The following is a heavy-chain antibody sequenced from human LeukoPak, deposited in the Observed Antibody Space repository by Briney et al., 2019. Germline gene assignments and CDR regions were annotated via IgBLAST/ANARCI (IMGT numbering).Heavy chain of an antibody. CDR1: GFIFSNYG. CDR3: ARDYYDSSGYYADFLDY. D-gene: IGHD3-22*01. CDR2: ISGSGGST. V-gene: IGHV3-23*01. J-gene: IGHJ4*02. Sequence: GGSLRLSCAASGFIFSNYGMSWVRQAPGKGLEWVSAISGSGGSTYYADSVKGRFTISRDNSKSTLYLQMNSLRAEDTAVYYCARDYYDSSGYYADFLDYWGQGTLVTVSS.